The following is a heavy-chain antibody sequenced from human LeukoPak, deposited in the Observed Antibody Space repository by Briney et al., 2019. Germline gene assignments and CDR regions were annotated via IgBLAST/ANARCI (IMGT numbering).Heavy chain of an antibody. J-gene: IGHJ4*02. CDR3: AGGATPGVF. CDR2: LNHSGST. Sequence: GSLRLSCAAAVFIFSGTWMTWIRQPPGEGLEWIGELNHSGSTNYIPSLKSRVTVSLDTSKNQFSLKLNSVTAADTAVYYCAGGATPGVFWGQGTLVTVSS. V-gene: IGHV4-34*08. D-gene: IGHD3-10*01. CDR1: VFIFSGTW.